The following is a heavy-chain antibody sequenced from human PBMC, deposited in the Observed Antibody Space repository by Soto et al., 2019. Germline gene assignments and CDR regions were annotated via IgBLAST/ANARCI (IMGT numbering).Heavy chain of an antibody. CDR3: ARGPVEMATIGMVDY. CDR1: GYISTRHW. D-gene: IGHD5-12*01. J-gene: IGHJ4*02. Sequence: GASVKVSCKASGYISTRHWTHWVRQAPGQGLEWMGGIIPIFGTANYAQKFQGRVTITADESTSTAYMELSSLRSEDTAVYYCARGPVEMATIGMVDYWGQGTLVTVSS. CDR2: IIPIFGTA. V-gene: IGHV1-69*13.